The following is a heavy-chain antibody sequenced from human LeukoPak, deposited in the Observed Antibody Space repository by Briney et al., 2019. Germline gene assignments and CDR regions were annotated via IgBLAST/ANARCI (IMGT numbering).Heavy chain of an antibody. V-gene: IGHV3-23*01. CDR2: ITGSGGRT. CDR1: GFTFSTYG. CDR3: AKDRGHYYDSSGYEV. Sequence: GGSLRLSCEVSGFTFSTYGMSWVRQAPGKGLEWVSAITGSGGRTYYADSVKGRFTISRDNSRDRLYLETNSLRAEDTAVYYCAKDRGHYYDSSGYEVWGQGTLVTVSS. J-gene: IGHJ1*01. D-gene: IGHD3-22*01.